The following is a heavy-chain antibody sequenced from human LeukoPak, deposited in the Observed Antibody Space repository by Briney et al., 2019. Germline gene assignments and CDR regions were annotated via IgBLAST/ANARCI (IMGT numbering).Heavy chain of an antibody. D-gene: IGHD6-19*01. CDR2: IYPGDSGA. J-gene: IGHJ3*02. V-gene: IGHV5-51*01. CDR1: GYNFANYW. Sequence: GESLKISCKGSGYNFANYWIHWVRQMPGKGLEWMGIIYPGDSGARFSPSFQGRVTMSVDRSINTAYLQWSSLRASDTAMYYCATSREVAASHAFDIWGQGTVVTVSS. CDR3: ATSREVAASHAFDI.